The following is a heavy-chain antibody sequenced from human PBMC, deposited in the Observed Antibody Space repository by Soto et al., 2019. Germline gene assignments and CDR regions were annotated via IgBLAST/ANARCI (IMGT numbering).Heavy chain of an antibody. CDR3: ARVVYGDYLYYYYYMEV. D-gene: IGHD4-17*01. J-gene: IGHJ6*03. CDR2: IYYSGST. V-gene: IGHV4-59*01. Sequence: SETLCLTCTVTGGSLSSYYCSWIRQPTGKGLEWIGYIYYSGSTNYNPSLKSRVTISVDTSKNQFSLKLSSVTAADTAVYYCARVVYGDYLYYYYYMEVWGKGTTVTVSS. CDR1: GGSLSSYY.